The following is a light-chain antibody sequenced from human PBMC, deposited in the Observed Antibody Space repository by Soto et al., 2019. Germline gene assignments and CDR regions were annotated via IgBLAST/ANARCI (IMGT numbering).Light chain of an antibody. V-gene: IGLV2-8*01. CDR3: SSYAGSNNYV. CDR1: SSDVGGYNY. Sequence: QSALTQPPSASGSPEQSVTISCTGTSSDVGGYNYVSWYQQHPGKAPKLMIYEVSKRPSGVPDRFSGSKSGNTASLTVSGLKAEDEGDYYCSSYAGSNNYVFGTGTKLTVL. CDR2: EVS. J-gene: IGLJ1*01.